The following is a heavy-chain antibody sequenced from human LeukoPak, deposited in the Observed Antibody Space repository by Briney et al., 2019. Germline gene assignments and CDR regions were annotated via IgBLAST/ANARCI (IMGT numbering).Heavy chain of an antibody. CDR1: GFTFSSYW. D-gene: IGHD3-10*01. Sequence: GGSLRLSCAASGFTFSSYWMHWVRQAPGKGLVWVSRINSDRSSTSYADSVKGRFTISRDNAKNTLYLQMNSLRAEDTAVYYCAKGTYYYGSTESTGSWYFDLWGRGTLVTVSS. CDR2: INSDRSST. CDR3: AKGTYYYGSTESTGSWYFDL. J-gene: IGHJ2*01. V-gene: IGHV3-74*01.